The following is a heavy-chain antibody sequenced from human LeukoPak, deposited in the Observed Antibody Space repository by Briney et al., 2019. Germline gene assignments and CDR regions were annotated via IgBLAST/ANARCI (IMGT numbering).Heavy chain of an antibody. CDR2: ISSSSSYI. J-gene: IGHJ4*02. Sequence: GGSLRLSCAASGFTFSSYSMNWVRQAPGKGLEWVSSISSSSSYIYYADSVKGRFTISRDNSKNTLYLQMNSLRAEDTAVYYCARDPPSSVHFDYWGQGTLVTVSS. D-gene: IGHD3-22*01. V-gene: IGHV3-21*04. CDR3: ARDPPSSVHFDY. CDR1: GFTFSSYS.